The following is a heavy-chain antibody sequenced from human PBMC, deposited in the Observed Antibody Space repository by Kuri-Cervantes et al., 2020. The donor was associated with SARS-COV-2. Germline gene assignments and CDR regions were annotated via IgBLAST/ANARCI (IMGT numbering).Heavy chain of an antibody. CDR3: ARDAVMDYHFWSPGLFDP. Sequence: SETLSLTCTVSGGSISSASYYWSWIRQPAGKGLEWIGSIYSSGSTNYNPSLESRVTISVDTSKNQFSLKLSSVTSAYTAVYYWARDAVMDYHFWSPGLFDPWGQGTLVTVSS. J-gene: IGHJ5*02. D-gene: IGHD3-3*01. CDR2: IYSSGST. V-gene: IGHV4-61*10. CDR1: GGSISSASYY.